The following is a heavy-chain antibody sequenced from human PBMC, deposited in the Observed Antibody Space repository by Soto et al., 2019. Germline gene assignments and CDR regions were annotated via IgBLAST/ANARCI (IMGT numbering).Heavy chain of an antibody. D-gene: IGHD1-1*01. CDR3: AADRNGAFDI. J-gene: IGHJ3*02. V-gene: IGHV1-58*01. CDR1: GLSLSVAP. CDR2: IVVGSGNT. Sequence: SVKGAWKSAGLSLSVAPGRCGRQARGQRLEWIGWIVVGSGNTNYAQKFQERVTITRDMSTSTAYMELSSLRSEDTAVYYCAADRNGAFDIWGQGTMVTVSS.